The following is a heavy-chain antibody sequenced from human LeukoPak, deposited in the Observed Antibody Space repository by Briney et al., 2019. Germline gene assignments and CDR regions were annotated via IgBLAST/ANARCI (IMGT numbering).Heavy chain of an antibody. V-gene: IGHV3-9*01. CDR2: ISWNSGSI. CDR3: AKDSGSYYYYYYMDV. D-gene: IGHD1-26*01. J-gene: IGHJ6*03. CDR1: GFTFDDYA. Sequence: SLRLSCAASGFTFDDYAMHWVRQAPGKGLEWVSGISWNSGSIGYADSVKGRFTIPRDNAKNSLYLQMNSLRAEDTALYYCAKDSGSYYYYYYMDVWGKGTTVTISS.